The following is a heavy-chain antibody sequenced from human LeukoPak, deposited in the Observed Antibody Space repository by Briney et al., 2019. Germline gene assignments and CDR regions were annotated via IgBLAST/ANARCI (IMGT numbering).Heavy chain of an antibody. Sequence: GASVKVSCKASGYTFTGYYMHWVRQAPGQGLEWMGWINPNSGGTNYAQKFQGRVTMTRDTSIGTAYMELSRLRSDDTAVYYCARDLDCSGGSCYDYWGQGTLVTVSS. CDR2: INPNSGGT. D-gene: IGHD2-15*01. CDR1: GYTFTGYY. J-gene: IGHJ4*02. V-gene: IGHV1-2*02. CDR3: ARDLDCSGGSCYDY.